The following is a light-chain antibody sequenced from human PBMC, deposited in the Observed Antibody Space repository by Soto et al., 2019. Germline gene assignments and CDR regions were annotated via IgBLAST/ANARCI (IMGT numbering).Light chain of an antibody. CDR3: QQYNDWLT. Sequence: EIVMTQAPDTLSVSPGERATLSCRASQSVSSNLPWYQQKPGQAPRLLIYGASTRATGIPARFSGSGSGTEFTLTISSLQSEDFAVYYCQQYNDWLTFGGGTKVEIK. V-gene: IGKV3-15*01. J-gene: IGKJ4*01. CDR1: QSVSSN. CDR2: GAS.